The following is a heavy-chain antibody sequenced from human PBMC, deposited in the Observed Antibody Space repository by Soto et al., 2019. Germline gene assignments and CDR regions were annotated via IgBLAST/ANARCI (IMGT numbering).Heavy chain of an antibody. Sequence: PGGSLRLSCGASGFTVSSNYMSWVRQAPGKGLEWVSVIYSGGSTYYADSVKGRFTISRDNSKNTLYLQMNSLRAEDTAVYYCASRIYYYYDSSGYYSHPDYSGQGTLVTVSS. J-gene: IGHJ4*02. V-gene: IGHV3-53*01. D-gene: IGHD3-22*01. CDR2: IYSGGST. CDR3: ASRIYYYYDSSGYYSHPDY. CDR1: GFTVSSNY.